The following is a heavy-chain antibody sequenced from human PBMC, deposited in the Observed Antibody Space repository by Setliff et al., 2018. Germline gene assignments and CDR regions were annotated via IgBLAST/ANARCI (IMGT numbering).Heavy chain of an antibody. V-gene: IGHV4-30-4*08. CDR2: IYYSGST. CDR3: AIMGGDSSGYYGVDY. J-gene: IGHJ4*02. CDR1: GGSISSGDYY. D-gene: IGHD3-22*01. Sequence: SETLSPTCTVSGGSISSGDYYWSWIRQPPGKGLEWIGYIYYSGSTYYNPSLKSRVTISVDTSKNQFSLKLSSVTAADTAVYYCAIMGGDSSGYYGVDYWGQGTLVTVSS.